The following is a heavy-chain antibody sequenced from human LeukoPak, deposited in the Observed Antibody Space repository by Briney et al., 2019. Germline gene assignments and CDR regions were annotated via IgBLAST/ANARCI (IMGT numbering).Heavy chain of an antibody. CDR2: INPNSGGT. V-gene: IGHV1-2*06. J-gene: IGHJ5*02. Sequence: ASVKVSCKASGYTFTGYYMHWVRQAPGQGLEWMGRINPNSGGTNYAQKLQGRVTMTTDTSTSTAYMELRSLRSDDTAVYYCAREAGYSGYDPWGQGTLVTVSS. CDR3: AREAGYSGYDP. D-gene: IGHD5-12*01. CDR1: GYTFTGYY.